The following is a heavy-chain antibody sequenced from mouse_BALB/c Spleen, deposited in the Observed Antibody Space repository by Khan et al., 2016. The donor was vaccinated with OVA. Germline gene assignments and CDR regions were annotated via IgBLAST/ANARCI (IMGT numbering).Heavy chain of an antibody. D-gene: IGHD1-1*01. Sequence: QVQLQQPGAELVKPGASVKLSCKASGYTFTSFWLHWVKQRPGLGLEWIGEIDPSDNYTNYNQKFKGKATLTLDKSSSTAYMQLSSLTSEDSAVYYCASSYFYGSSTWFGYWGQGTLVTVSA. V-gene: IGHV1-69*02. CDR1: GYTFTSFW. J-gene: IGHJ3*01. CDR2: IDPSDNYT. CDR3: ASSYFYGSSTWFGY.